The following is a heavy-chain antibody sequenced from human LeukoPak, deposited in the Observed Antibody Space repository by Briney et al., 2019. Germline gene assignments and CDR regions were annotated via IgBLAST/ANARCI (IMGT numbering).Heavy chain of an antibody. CDR1: GGTFSSYA. CDR2: IIPIFGTA. CDR3: ARGMGYSNYYFDY. Sequence: GASVKVSCKASGGTFSSYAISWVRQAPGQGLEWMGRIIPIFGTANYAQKFQGRVTITADKSTSTAYMELSSLRSEDTAVYYCARGMGYSNYYFDYWGQGTLVTVSS. D-gene: IGHD4-11*01. V-gene: IGHV1-69*06. J-gene: IGHJ4*02.